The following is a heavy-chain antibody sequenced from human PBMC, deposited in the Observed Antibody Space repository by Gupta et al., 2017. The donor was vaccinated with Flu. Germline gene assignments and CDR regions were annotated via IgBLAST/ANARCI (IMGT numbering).Heavy chain of an antibody. CDR2: VYYTGPA. J-gene: IGHJ3*02. D-gene: IGHD1-1*01. V-gene: IGHV4-39*01. CDR1: GGTISSSDHY. CDR3: ARLPSPWKSYAFDS. Sequence: QLQLQESGPGLVEPSGTLSPMCIVSGGTISSSDHYWAWIRQPPGQGLEWIGSVYYTGPAFYNPSLKGRVSISVDTSRNQFSLKLPSVTAADTALYFCARLPSPWKSYAFDSWGQGTMVTVSS.